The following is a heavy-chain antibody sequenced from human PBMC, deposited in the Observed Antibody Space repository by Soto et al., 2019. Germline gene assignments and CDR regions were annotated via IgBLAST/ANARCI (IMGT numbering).Heavy chain of an antibody. CDR1: GGTFSSYA. CDR2: IIPIFGTA. Sequence: GASVKVSCKASGGTFSSYAISWVRQAPGQGLEWMGGIIPIFGTANYAQKFQGRVTITADKSTSTAYMELSSLRSEDTAVYYCARTTTVVLGYYFDYWGQGTLVTVSS. CDR3: ARTTTVVLGYYFDY. V-gene: IGHV1-69*06. D-gene: IGHD4-17*01. J-gene: IGHJ4*02.